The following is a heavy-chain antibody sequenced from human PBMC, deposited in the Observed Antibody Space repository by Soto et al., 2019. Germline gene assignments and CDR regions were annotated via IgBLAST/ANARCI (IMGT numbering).Heavy chain of an antibody. V-gene: IGHV3-74*01. J-gene: IGHJ5*02. CDR2: MKRGGSTP. CDR1: GFPFRSHW. D-gene: IGHD2-15*01. Sequence: EVQLVESGGDLVQPGGSLRLSCAASGFPFRSHWMHWFRQAPGKGLVWVARMKRGGSTPYYADSVKGRFTISRDNAKNTQYLQMTSFLVDDRAVYFCASVCSWTYGRFDPCDEGTLVSVAS. CDR3: ASVCSWTYGRFDP.